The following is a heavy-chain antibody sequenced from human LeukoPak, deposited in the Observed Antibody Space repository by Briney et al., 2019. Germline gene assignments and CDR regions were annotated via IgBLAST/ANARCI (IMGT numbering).Heavy chain of an antibody. CDR3: ARDKLRLGELSLYDY. V-gene: IGHV1-2*04. Sequence: ASVKVSCKASGFSFTGHYMHWVRQAPGQGLEWMGCINLNSGDTKYEQKFQGWVTMTRDTSISTAYMELRRLRSDDTAVYYCARDKLRLGELSLYDYWGQETLVTVSS. CDR2: INLNSGDT. D-gene: IGHD3-16*02. J-gene: IGHJ4*02. CDR1: GFSFTGHY.